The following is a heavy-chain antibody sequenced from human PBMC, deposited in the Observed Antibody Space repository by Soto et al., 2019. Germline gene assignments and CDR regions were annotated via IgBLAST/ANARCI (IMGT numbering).Heavy chain of an antibody. CDR3: ARGLDYYDSSGYYFDY. J-gene: IGHJ4*02. Sequence: SVKVSCKASGGTFSSYAISWVRQAPGQGLEWMGGIIPIFGKANYAQKFQGRVTITADESTSTAYMELSSLRSEDTAVYYCARGLDYYDSSGYYFDYWGQGTLVTVSS. V-gene: IGHV1-69*13. D-gene: IGHD3-22*01. CDR2: IIPIFGKA. CDR1: GGTFSSYA.